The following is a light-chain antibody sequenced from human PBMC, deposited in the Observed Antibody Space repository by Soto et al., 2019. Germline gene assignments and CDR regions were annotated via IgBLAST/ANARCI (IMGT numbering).Light chain of an antibody. CDR3: QQSYSTPLT. Sequence: DIQMTQSPSSLSASVGDRVSITCRASQSISSYLNWYQQKPGKAPKLMLYAAFSLQSGVPSRFSGSGSGTDVTLTISSLQPEDFATYYWQQSYSTPLTFGGGTKVEIK. CDR2: AAF. J-gene: IGKJ4*01. V-gene: IGKV1-39*01. CDR1: QSISSY.